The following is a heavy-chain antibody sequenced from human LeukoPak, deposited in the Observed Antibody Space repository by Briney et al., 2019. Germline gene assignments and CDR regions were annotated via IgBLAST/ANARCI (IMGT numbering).Heavy chain of an antibody. CDR2: ISVYNGKT. CDR3: ARSPPSSYCTSTSCYPRHLDY. V-gene: IGHV1-18*01. J-gene: IGHJ4*02. D-gene: IGHD2-2*01. Sequence: ASVKVSCKASGYTFINYDISWVRQAPGQGLEWMGWISVYNGKTNYAQKFQGRVTMTTDTSTSTAYMELRSLRSDDTAMYYCARSPPSSYCTSTSCYPRHLDYWXXXXXVXVSS. CDR1: GYTFINYD.